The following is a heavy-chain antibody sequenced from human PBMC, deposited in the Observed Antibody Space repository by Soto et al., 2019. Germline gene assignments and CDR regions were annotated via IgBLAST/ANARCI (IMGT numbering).Heavy chain of an antibody. D-gene: IGHD1-26*01. CDR1: GDSINTGDYY. CDR3: ARIPLLQGGWFDP. J-gene: IGHJ5*02. Sequence: PSETLSLTCTVSGDSINTGDYYRIWLRQPPRKGLEWIGYIYYTGSTYYNPSLKSQFTISIDTSKTQFSLKVNSVTAADTAVYYCARIPLLQGGWFDPWGQGTLVTVSS. V-gene: IGHV4-30-4*01. CDR2: IYYTGST.